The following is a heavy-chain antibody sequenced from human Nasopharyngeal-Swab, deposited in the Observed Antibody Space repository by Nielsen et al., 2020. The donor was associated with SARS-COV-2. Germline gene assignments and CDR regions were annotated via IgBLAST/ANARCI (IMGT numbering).Heavy chain of an antibody. V-gene: IGHV3-15*01. CDR1: GFTFSTYS. CDR3: TTDSSSWYVDFDY. J-gene: IGHJ4*02. D-gene: IGHD6-13*01. Sequence: GESLKISCTASGFTFSTYSMNWVRQAPGKGLEWVGRIKSKTDGGTTDYAAPVKGRFTISRDDSKNTLYLQMNSLKTEDTAVYYCTTDSSSWYVDFDYWGQGTLVTVSS. CDR2: IKSKTDGGTT.